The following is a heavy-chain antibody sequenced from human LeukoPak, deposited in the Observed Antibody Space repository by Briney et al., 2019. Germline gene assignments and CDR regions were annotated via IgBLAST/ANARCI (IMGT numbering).Heavy chain of an antibody. J-gene: IGHJ4*02. CDR3: ARDDLGIAAAGSV. CDR2: IYTSESI. CDR1: GGSIRSASYY. V-gene: IGHV4-61*02. Sequence: SETLSLTCTVSGGSIRSASYYWSWIRQPAGKGLEWIGRIYTSESIYYNPSLKSRVTMSLDTSRNQFSLKLTSVTAADTAVYYCARDDLGIAAAGSVWGQGTLVTVSS. D-gene: IGHD6-13*01.